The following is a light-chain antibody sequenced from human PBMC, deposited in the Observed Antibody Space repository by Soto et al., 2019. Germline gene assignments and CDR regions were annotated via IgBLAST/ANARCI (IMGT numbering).Light chain of an antibody. J-gene: IGLJ2*01. CDR1: SSDVGGYNY. Sequence: QSALTQPGSVSGSPGQSVAISCTGTSSDVGGYNYVSWYQHHPGKAPKLMIYDVSNRPSGVPDRFSGSKSGNTASLTISGLQAEDEADYYCSSYAGRYTVIFGGGTKLTVL. CDR2: DVS. V-gene: IGLV2-11*01. CDR3: SSYAGRYTVI.